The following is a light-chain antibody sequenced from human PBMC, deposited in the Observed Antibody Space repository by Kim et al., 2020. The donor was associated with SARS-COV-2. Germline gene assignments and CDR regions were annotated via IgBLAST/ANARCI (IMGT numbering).Light chain of an antibody. Sequence: DIQMTQSPSSLSASVGDRVTLTCRASQGISTYLAWYQQKPGKVPQLLIYAASTLQSGVPSRFSGSGSGTDFTLTISSLKPEDVATYYCKTYNTAPWTFGPGTKVDIK. CDR1: QGISTY. CDR2: AAS. CDR3: KTYNTAPWT. J-gene: IGKJ1*01. V-gene: IGKV1-27*01.